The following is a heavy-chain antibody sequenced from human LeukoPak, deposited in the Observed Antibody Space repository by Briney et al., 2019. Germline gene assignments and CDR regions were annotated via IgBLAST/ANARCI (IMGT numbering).Heavy chain of an antibody. D-gene: IGHD3-22*01. Sequence: PGGSLRLSCAASGFTFSSYAMSWVRQAPGKGLEWVSAISGSGGSTYYTDSVKGRFTISRDNSKNTLYLQMNSLRAEDTAVYYCASGTEYEKYYYDSSGYSDFDYWGQGTLVTVSS. V-gene: IGHV3-23*01. CDR3: ASGTEYEKYYYDSSGYSDFDY. J-gene: IGHJ4*02. CDR1: GFTFSSYA. CDR2: ISGSGGST.